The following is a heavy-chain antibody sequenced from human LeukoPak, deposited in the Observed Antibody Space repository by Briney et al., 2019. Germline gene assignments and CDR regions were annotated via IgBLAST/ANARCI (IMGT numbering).Heavy chain of an antibody. CDR2: ISSSGSTI. CDR1: GFSFSSYG. D-gene: IGHD3-10*02. CDR3: AELGITMIGGV. J-gene: IGHJ6*04. V-gene: IGHV3-48*04. Sequence: GGSLRLSCAGSGFSFSSYGMNWVRQAPGKGLEWVSYISSSGSTIYYADSVKGRLTISRDNAKNSLYLQMNSLRAEDTAVYYCAELGITMIGGVWGKGTTVTISS.